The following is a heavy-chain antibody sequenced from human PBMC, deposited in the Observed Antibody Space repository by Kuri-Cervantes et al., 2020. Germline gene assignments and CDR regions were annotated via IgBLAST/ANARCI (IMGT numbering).Heavy chain of an antibody. J-gene: IGHJ6*02. D-gene: IGHD5-18*01. V-gene: IGHV3-23*01. CDR2: ISGSGGRT. Sequence: GESLKISCAASGFTFSSYAMSWVRQAPGKGLEWVSAISGSGGRTYYADSVKGRFTISRDNSKNTLYLQMNSLRAEDTAVYYCTTDRVQLWADRYYYYGMDVWGQGTTVTVSS. CDR3: TTDRVQLWADRYYYYGMDV. CDR1: GFTFSSYA.